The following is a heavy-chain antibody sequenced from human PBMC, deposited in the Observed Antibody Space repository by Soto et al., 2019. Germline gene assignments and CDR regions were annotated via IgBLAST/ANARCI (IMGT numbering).Heavy chain of an antibody. CDR2: IIPIFGTA. Sequence: QVQLVQSGAEVKKPGSLVKVSCKTSGGTFSTYSIVWVRQAPGEGLEWMGGIIPIFGTANYAQKFQDRVTITADKTTNPAFMELSSLKSEDTAMYYCASSSGNNYGVGTNYYFDYWGQGTLVTVSS. CDR3: ASSSGNNYGVGTNYYFDY. CDR1: GGTFSTYS. J-gene: IGHJ4*02. D-gene: IGHD1-26*01. V-gene: IGHV1-69*06.